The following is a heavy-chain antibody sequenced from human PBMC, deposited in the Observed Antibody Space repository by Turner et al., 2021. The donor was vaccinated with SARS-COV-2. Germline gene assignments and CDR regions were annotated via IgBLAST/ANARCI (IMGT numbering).Heavy chain of an antibody. V-gene: IGHV4-59*08. CDR3: ARHGNELGIQL. CDR1: GGSISSYY. CDR2: ISGST. Sequence: QVQLQESGPGLVKPSETLSLTCTVSGGSISSYYWSWIRQPPGKGLEWIGDISGSTNYNPSLKSRVTISVDTSKNQFSLKLSSVTAADTAVYYCARHGNELGIQLWGQGTLVTVSS. D-gene: IGHD5-18*01. J-gene: IGHJ4*02.